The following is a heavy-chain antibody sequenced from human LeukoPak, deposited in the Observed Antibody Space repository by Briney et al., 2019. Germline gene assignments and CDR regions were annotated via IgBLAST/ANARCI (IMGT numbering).Heavy chain of an antibody. V-gene: IGHV3-21*01. J-gene: IGHJ4*02. Sequence: GGSLRLSCAASGFTFSSYSMNWVRQAPGKGLEWVSFISSSSSFTYYADSVKGRFTISGDNAKNSLYLQMNSLRAEDTAVYYCARESSGPSFDYWGQGTLVTVSS. CDR2: ISSSSSFT. CDR1: GFTFSSYS. D-gene: IGHD6-19*01. CDR3: ARESSGPSFDY.